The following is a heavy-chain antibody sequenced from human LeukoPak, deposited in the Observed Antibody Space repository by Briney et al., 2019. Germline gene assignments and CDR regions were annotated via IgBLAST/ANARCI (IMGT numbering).Heavy chain of an antibody. J-gene: IGHJ6*02. CDR3: ARDLRPYYYYYGMDV. V-gene: IGHV1-69*01. CDR1: GGSFSSYA. D-gene: IGHD3-16*01. Sequence: SVKVSCKASGGSFSSYAISWVRQAPGQWLELMGGIIPIFGTANYAQKFQGRVTITADESTSTAYMELSSLRSEDTAVYYCARDLRPYYYYYGMDVWGQGTTVTVSS. CDR2: IIPIFGTA.